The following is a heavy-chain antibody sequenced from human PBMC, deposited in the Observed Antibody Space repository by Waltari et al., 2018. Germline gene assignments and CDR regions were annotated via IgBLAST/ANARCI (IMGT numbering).Heavy chain of an antibody. CDR3: ARDGHSYFYGSWSDY. CDR1: GISVSSYA. D-gene: IGHD3-10*01. V-gene: IGHV3-30*01. CDR2: ISVDGNNI. Sequence: QVQLVESGGGVVQPGKSLTLSCEVSGISVSSYAMHWVRQAPGKGLEWVAVISVDGNNIYFADSVKGRFTINRDNSKNTLSLQMNSLTPEDTAIYYCARDGHSYFYGSWSDYWGQGTLVTVSS. J-gene: IGHJ4*02.